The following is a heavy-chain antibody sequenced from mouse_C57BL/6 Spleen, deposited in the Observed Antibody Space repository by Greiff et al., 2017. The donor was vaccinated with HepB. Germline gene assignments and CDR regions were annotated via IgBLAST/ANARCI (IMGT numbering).Heavy chain of an antibody. Sequence: QVQLQQPGTELVKPGASVKLSCKASGYTFTSYWMHWVKQRPGQGLEWIGNINPSNGGTNYNEKFKSKATLTVDKSSSPAYMQLSSLASEDSAVYYCARDYGYERDFDYWGQGTTLTVSS. CDR3: ARDYGYERDFDY. J-gene: IGHJ2*01. D-gene: IGHD2-2*01. CDR1: GYTFTSYW. V-gene: IGHV1-53*01. CDR2: INPSNGGT.